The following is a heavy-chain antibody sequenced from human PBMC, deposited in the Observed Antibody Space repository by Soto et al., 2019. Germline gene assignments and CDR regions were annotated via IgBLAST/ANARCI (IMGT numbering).Heavy chain of an antibody. Sequence: QVQLVESGGGVVQPGRSLRLSCAASGFTFSSYGMHWVGQAPGKGLGGVAVIWYDGRNKYYADSAKGRFTISRDNPKNTLYLQMNSLRAEDTAVYYCARDHLGEKAELLLYYFDYWGQGTLVTVSS. CDR2: IWYDGRNK. V-gene: IGHV3-33*01. CDR3: ARDHLGEKAELLLYYFDY. J-gene: IGHJ4*02. CDR1: GFTFSSYG. D-gene: IGHD2-2*02.